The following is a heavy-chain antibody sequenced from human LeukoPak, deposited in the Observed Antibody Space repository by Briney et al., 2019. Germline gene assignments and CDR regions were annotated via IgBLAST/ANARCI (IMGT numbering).Heavy chain of an antibody. J-gene: IGHJ4*02. Sequence: SETLSLTCTVSGGSISSYYWSWIRQPPGKGLEWIGYIYYSGSTNYNPSLKSRVTISVDTSKNQFSLKLSSVTAADTVVYYCASGRPTHAYYFDFWGQGTLVTVSS. CDR2: IYYSGST. V-gene: IGHV4-59*08. D-gene: IGHD3-16*01. CDR3: ASGRPTHAYYFDF. CDR1: GGSISSYY.